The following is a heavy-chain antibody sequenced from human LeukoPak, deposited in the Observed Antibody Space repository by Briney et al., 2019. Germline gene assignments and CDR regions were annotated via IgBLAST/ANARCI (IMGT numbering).Heavy chain of an antibody. CDR2: INGDGIST. CDR1: GFTFSNYC. V-gene: IGHV3-74*01. CDR3: ARDVANFDY. Sequence: PGGSLRLSGAASGFTFSNYCMHWVRQAPGKGLVWVSRINGDGISTGYADSVKGRFTVSRDNAKKTLYLQMNSLRAEDTAVYYCARDVANFDYWGQGTLVTVSS. J-gene: IGHJ4*02.